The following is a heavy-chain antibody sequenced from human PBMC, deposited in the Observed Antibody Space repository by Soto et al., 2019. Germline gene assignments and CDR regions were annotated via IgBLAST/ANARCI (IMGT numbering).Heavy chain of an antibody. D-gene: IGHD5-18*01. Sequence: GGSLRRSGEASGFSFSSFAMNWVRQAPGRGLELVSYISDDGASIYYADSLKGRFTISRDNAKNSLSLQMNNLRAEDTAVYYCARENSVQSWLHHFDHWGLGTLVTVSS. CDR3: ARENSVQSWLHHFDH. J-gene: IGHJ4*02. CDR2: ISDDGASI. V-gene: IGHV3-48*03. CDR1: GFSFSSFA.